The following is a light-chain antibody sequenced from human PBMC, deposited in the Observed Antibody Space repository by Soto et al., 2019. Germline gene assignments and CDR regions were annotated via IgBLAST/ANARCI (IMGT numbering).Light chain of an antibody. CDR3: SARDDILSGVV. J-gene: IGLJ2*01. V-gene: IGLV1-47*01. CDR1: SSNIGSNH. Sequence: QAVVTQPPSASGTPGQRVTISCSGSSSNIGSNHVYWYQQFPGMAPKLLMYRSDQRPTGVPDRFSGSRSGTSASLAINGLRSDDEADYYCSARDDILSGVVFGGGTKVTVL. CDR2: RSD.